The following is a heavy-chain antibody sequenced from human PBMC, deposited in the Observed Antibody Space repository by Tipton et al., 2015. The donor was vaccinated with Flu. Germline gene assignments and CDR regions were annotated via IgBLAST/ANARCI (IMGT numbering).Heavy chain of an antibody. CDR3: ARDSGAYPLGFDP. V-gene: IGHV4-61*02. D-gene: IGHD2-15*01. CDR2: TYTNGAT. J-gene: IGHJ5*01. CDR1: GIPMRSGIQS. Sequence: TLSLTCSVSGIPMRSGIQSWSWIRQSAGKGLEWIGLTYTNGATTYNPSLKSRVTISIYTSKNQLSLTLTSVTAAATAVYYCARDSGAYPLGFDPWGRGTLVTVSS.